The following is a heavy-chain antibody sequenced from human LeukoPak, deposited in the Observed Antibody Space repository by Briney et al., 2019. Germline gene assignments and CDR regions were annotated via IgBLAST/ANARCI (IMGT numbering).Heavy chain of an antibody. CDR1: GFTFDDYA. D-gene: IGHD4-17*01. J-gene: IGHJ4*02. CDR2: ISWNSGSI. V-gene: IGHV3-9*01. CDR3: AKGTLGDYRAGPDY. Sequence: PGRSLRLSCAASGFTFDDYAMHWVRQAPGKGLEWVSGISWNSGSIGYADSVKGRFTISRDNAKNSLYLQMNSLRAEDTALYYCAKGTLGDYRAGPDYWGRGTLVTVSS.